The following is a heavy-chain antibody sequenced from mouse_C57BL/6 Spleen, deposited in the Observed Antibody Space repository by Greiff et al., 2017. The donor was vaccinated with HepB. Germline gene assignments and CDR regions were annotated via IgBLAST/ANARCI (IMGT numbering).Heavy chain of an antibody. CDR3: ARHAGLRRGYFDY. D-gene: IGHD2-2*01. V-gene: IGHV5-12*01. Sequence: EVMLVESGGGLVQPGGSLKLSCAASGFTFSDYYMYWVRQTPEKRLEWVAYISNGGGSTYYPDTVKGRFTISRDNAKNTLYLQMSRLKSEDTAMYYGARHAGLRRGYFDYWGQGTTLTVSS. J-gene: IGHJ2*01. CDR1: GFTFSDYY. CDR2: ISNGGGST.